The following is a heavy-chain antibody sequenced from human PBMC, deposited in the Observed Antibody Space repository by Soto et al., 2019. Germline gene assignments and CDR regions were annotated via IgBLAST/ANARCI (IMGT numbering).Heavy chain of an antibody. CDR3: ARDPKVAVAGNFDY. CDR1: GYTFTSYG. Sequence: AASVKVSCKASGYTFTSYGISWVRQAPGQGLEWMGWISPYNRDTNYAQKLQGRLTLTTDTATSTLYMELRSLRSDDTAVYYCARDPKVAVAGNFDYWGLGTLVTVSS. J-gene: IGHJ4*02. V-gene: IGHV1-18*01. D-gene: IGHD6-19*01. CDR2: ISPYNRDT.